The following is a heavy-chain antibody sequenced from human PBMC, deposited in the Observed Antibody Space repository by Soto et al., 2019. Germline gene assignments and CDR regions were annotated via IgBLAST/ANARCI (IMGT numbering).Heavy chain of an antibody. V-gene: IGHV3-30*18. CDR3: AKDRDYSKNYYYYGMDV. J-gene: IGHJ6*02. CDR1: GFTFSSYG. Sequence: QVQLVESGGGVVQPGRSLRLSCAASGFTFSSYGMHWVRQAPGKGLEWVAVISYEGSNKYYADSVKGRFTISRDNSKNTLYLQMNSLRAEDTAVYYCAKDRDYSKNYYYYGMDVWGQGTTVTVSS. CDR2: ISYEGSNK. D-gene: IGHD4-4*01.